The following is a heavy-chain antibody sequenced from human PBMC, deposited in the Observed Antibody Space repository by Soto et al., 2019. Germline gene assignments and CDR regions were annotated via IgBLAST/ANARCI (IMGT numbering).Heavy chain of an antibody. V-gene: IGHV1-69*06. D-gene: IGHD2-15*01. CDR2: IIPIFGTA. CDR1: GGTFSSYA. Sequence: SVKVSCKASGGTFSSYAISWVRQAPGQGLEWMGGIIPIFGTANYAQKFQGRVTITADKSTSTAYMELSSLRSEDTAVYYCARFLAVGDYYYGMDVWGHGTTLTVSS. CDR3: ARFLAVGDYYYGMDV. J-gene: IGHJ6*02.